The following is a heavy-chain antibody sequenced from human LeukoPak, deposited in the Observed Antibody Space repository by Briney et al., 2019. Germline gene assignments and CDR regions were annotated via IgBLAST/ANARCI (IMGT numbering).Heavy chain of an antibody. D-gene: IGHD3-9*01. Sequence: ASVKVSCKASGYTFTSYGISWVRQAPGQGLEWMGWISAYNGNTNYAQKLQGRVTMTTDTSTSTAYMELRSLRSDDTAVYYCARVGDILTGYYFLDYWGQGTLVTVSS. CDR2: ISAYNGNT. V-gene: IGHV1-18*01. CDR1: GYTFTSYG. CDR3: ARVGDILTGYYFLDY. J-gene: IGHJ4*02.